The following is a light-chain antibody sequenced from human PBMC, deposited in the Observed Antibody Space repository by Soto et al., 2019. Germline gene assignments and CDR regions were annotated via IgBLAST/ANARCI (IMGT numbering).Light chain of an antibody. CDR3: STYTTGNTRQIV. V-gene: IGLV2-14*01. CDR2: DVS. Sequence: QSVLTQPASVSGSPGQSITISCTGTSSDVGGYNYVSWYQQHPGKAPKFMIYDVSKRPSGVSSRFSGSKSGNTASLTISGAQAEDEAAYYCSTYTTGNTRQIVFGTGTKVTVL. CDR1: SSDVGGYNY. J-gene: IGLJ1*01.